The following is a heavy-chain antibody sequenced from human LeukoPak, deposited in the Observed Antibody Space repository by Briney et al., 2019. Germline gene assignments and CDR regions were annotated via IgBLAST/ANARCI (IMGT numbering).Heavy chain of an antibody. CDR1: GFTFSSYS. Sequence: GGSLRLSCAASGFTFSSYSMNWVRQAPGKGLEWVSYISSSSSTIYYADPVKGRFTISRANAKNSLYLQMNSLRAEDTAVYYCARDLGVCSSTSCYFPFDYWGQGTLVTVSS. D-gene: IGHD2-2*01. J-gene: IGHJ4*02. V-gene: IGHV3-48*04. CDR3: ARDLGVCSSTSCYFPFDY. CDR2: ISSSSSTI.